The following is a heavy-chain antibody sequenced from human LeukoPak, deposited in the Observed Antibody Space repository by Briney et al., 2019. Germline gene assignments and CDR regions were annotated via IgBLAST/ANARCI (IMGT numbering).Heavy chain of an antibody. CDR1: GFSFSGYA. CDR2: ISGRGSTT. Sequence: GGSLRLSCEVSGFSFSGYAMSWVRQAPGKGIEWVAAISGRGSTTYYTDSVRGRFTISRDNFKNTLYLQMNSLRAEDTAVYFCAKDGSGYQMLIDYWGQGALVTVSS. CDR3: AKDGSGYQMLIDY. J-gene: IGHJ4*02. D-gene: IGHD2-2*01. V-gene: IGHV3-23*01.